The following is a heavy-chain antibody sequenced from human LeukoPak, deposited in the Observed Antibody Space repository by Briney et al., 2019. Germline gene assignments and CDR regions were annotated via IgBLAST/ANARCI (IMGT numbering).Heavy chain of an antibody. D-gene: IGHD3-10*01. CDR2: IKQDGSEK. J-gene: IGHJ3*02. V-gene: IGHV3-7*01. Sequence: GGSLRLSCAASGFTFSSYWMSWVRQAPGKGLDWVANIKQDGSEKYYVDSVKGRFTISRDNAKNSLYLQMNSLRAEDTAVYYCARIRVNSGSYGAFDIWGQGTMVTVSS. CDR1: GFTFSSYW. CDR3: ARIRVNSGSYGAFDI.